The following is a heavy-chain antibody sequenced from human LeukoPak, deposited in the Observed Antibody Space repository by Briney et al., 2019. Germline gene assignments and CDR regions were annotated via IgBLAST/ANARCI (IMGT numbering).Heavy chain of an antibody. Sequence: PSETLSLICTVFGDSTSDYYWSWIRQPAGRGVEWIGRIQISENNNYNPSLKSRVTLSLDTSKNQFSLALASVAAANTAMYYCARESVAAGTRWFDYWGQGTLVTVSS. V-gene: IGHV4-4*07. J-gene: IGHJ4*02. CDR1: GDSTSDYY. CDR3: ARESVAAGTRWFDY. CDR2: IQISENN. D-gene: IGHD6-13*01.